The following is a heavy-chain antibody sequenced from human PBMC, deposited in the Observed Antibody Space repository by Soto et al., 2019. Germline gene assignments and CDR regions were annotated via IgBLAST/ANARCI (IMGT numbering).Heavy chain of an antibody. D-gene: IGHD2-2*01. CDR1: GDSINNYY. CDR3: AREGASRFRGFDY. CDR2: VHYTGSA. J-gene: IGHJ4*02. V-gene: IGHV4-59*01. Sequence: QVQLQDSGPGLVKPSGTLSLTCSVSGDSINNYYWSWIRQPPGKGLEWIGFVHYTGSANYNPSLKSRVTISVGTSKKQFSLRLSSVTAADSGVYYCAREGASRFRGFDYWGQGTLVTVSS.